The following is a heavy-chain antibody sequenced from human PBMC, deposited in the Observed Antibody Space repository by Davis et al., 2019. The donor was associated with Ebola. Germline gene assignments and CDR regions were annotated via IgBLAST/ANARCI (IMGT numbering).Heavy chain of an antibody. V-gene: IGHV3-15*07. CDR2: IRSKNDGGTT. CDR3: VTDPTYGWQLLFDY. D-gene: IGHD1-7*01. CDR1: GFIFSDYE. Sequence: GGSLRLSCEASGFIFSDYEMNWVRQAPGKGLEWVGRIRSKNDGGTTDYAAPVKGRFTISRDDSRSTLYLQMNSLKTEDTAVYYCVTDPTYGWQLLFDYWGQGILVTVSS. J-gene: IGHJ4*02.